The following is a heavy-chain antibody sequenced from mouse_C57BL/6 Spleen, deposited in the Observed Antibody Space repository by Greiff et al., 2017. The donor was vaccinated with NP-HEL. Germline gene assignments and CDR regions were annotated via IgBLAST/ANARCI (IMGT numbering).Heavy chain of an antibody. D-gene: IGHD4-1*01. CDR2: ISDGGSYT. CDR3: ARDGELTGRDWFAY. V-gene: IGHV5-4*01. CDR1: GFTFSSYA. Sequence: EVKVEESGGGLVKPGGSLKLSCAASGFTFSSYAMSWVRQTPEKRLEWVATISDGGSYTYYPDNVKGRFTISRDNAKNNLYLQMSHLKSEDTSMYYCARDGELTGRDWFAYWGQGTLVTVSA. J-gene: IGHJ3*01.